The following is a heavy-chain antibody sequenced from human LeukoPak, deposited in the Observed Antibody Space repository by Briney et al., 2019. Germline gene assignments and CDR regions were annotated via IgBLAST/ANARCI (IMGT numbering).Heavy chain of an antibody. V-gene: IGHV3-7*01. D-gene: IGHD6-13*01. CDR1: GFTFSSYC. J-gene: IGHJ4*02. Sequence: PGGSLRLSCAASGFTFSSYCMNWVRQAPGKGLEWVANIKQDGSEKYYVDSVKGRFTISRDNSKNALYLQMNSLRAEDTAVYYCARDNREQQLVPPTFDYWGQGTLVTVSS. CDR2: IKQDGSEK. CDR3: ARDNREQQLVPPTFDY.